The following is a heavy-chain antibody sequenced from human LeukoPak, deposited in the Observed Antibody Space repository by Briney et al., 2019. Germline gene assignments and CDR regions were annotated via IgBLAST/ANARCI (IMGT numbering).Heavy chain of an antibody. CDR3: AKDIRYCGGGNCYHPLYYFDY. Sequence: GGSLRLSCAASGFTFSSYWMSWVRQAPGKGLEWVANIKQDGSEKYYVDSVKGRFTISRDNSKNTLFLQMNSLRAEDTAVYYCAKDIRYCGGGNCYHPLYYFDYWGQGTLVTVSS. CDR2: IKQDGSEK. D-gene: IGHD2-15*01. V-gene: IGHV3-7*03. CDR1: GFTFSSYW. J-gene: IGHJ4*02.